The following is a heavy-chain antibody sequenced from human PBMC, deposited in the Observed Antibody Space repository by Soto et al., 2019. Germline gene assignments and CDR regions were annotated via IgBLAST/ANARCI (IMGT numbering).Heavy chain of an antibody. D-gene: IGHD3-9*01. CDR1: GYTFTSYG. CDR2: ISAYNGNT. CDR3: ARYTIDKYFDYEWFDP. J-gene: IGHJ5*02. V-gene: IGHV1-18*04. Sequence: ASVKVSCKASGYTFTSYGISWVRQAPGQGLEWMGWISAYNGNTNYAQKLQGRVTMTTDTSTSTAYMELRSLRSDDTAVYYCARYTIDKYFDYEWFDPWGQGTLVTVSS.